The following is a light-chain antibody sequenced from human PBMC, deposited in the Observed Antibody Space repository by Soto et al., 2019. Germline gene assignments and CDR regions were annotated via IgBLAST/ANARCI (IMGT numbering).Light chain of an antibody. CDR3: QSYDSSLSGWV. V-gene: IGLV1-40*01. J-gene: IGLJ3*02. Sequence: QLVLTQPSSVSGAPGQRVTISCTGSGSNFGAGSDVHWYQHLPGTAPKLLIYGNINRPSGVPDRFSGSKSGTSASLAITGLQAEDEADYYCQSYDSSLSGWVFGGGTKLTVL. CDR1: GSNFGAGSD. CDR2: GNI.